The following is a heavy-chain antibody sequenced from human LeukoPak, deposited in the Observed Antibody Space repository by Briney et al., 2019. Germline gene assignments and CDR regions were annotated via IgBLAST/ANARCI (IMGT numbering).Heavy chain of an antibody. CDR3: ARQSSSSWNFPYRDPPLYYFDY. CDR2: IYYSGST. D-gene: IGHD6-13*01. Sequence: SETLFLTCTVSGGSISSSSYYWGWIRQPPGKGLEWIGSIYYSGSTYYNPSLKSRVTISVDTSKNQFSPKLSSVTAADTAVYYCARQSSSSWNFPYRDPPLYYFDYWGQGTLVTVSS. V-gene: IGHV4-39*01. J-gene: IGHJ4*02. CDR1: GGSISSSSYY.